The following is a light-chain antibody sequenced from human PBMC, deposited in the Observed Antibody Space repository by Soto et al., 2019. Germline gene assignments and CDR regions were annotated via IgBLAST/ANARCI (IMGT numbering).Light chain of an antibody. CDR3: QQYNSWPSGT. V-gene: IGKV3-15*01. Sequence: EIIMTQSPATLSVSPGERATLSCRASQRVSSNLAWYQQKPGQAPRLLIYGGSTRATDIPARFSGSGSGTEFTLTISSLQSEDSAVNYCQQYNSWPSGTFGQGTRLEIK. CDR2: GGS. CDR1: QRVSSN. J-gene: IGKJ5*01.